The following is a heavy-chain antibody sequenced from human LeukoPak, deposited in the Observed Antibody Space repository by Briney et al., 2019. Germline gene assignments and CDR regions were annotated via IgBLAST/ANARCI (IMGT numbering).Heavy chain of an antibody. V-gene: IGHV3-21*01. D-gene: IGHD3-10*01. Sequence: GGSLRLSCAASLFTFSSYNMHWVRPAPGKGLAGVSSINTRGRYIYYADSVKVGYTIPSDNAKNSLSLQMNSLRACNTAVYYCARAEALLWFGESPGADHLQDWGQGTLVTVSS. CDR3: ARAEALLWFGESPGADHLQD. CDR1: LFTFSSYN. CDR2: INTRGRYI. J-gene: IGHJ1*01.